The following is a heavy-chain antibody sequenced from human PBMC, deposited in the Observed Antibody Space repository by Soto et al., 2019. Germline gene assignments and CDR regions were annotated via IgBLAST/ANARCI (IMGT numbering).Heavy chain of an antibody. D-gene: IGHD1-26*01. CDR3: AGRGGGATPWGADGMDV. Sequence: ETLSLTCAVSGYSINSGYFRDWIRQPPGKGLEWVGNIFHSGTTYYNPSLKSRVTISVDTSKDQFSLKLVSVTAADTAVYYCAGRGGGATPWGADGMDVWAKGPRSPSP. CDR2: IFHSGTT. V-gene: IGHV4-38-2*01. CDR1: GYSINSGYF. J-gene: IGHJ6*02.